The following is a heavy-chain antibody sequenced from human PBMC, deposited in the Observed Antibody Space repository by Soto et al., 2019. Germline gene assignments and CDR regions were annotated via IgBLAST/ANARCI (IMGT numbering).Heavy chain of an antibody. Sequence: QVPLVESGGGVVQPGRSLRLSCAASGFTFSSYAMHWVRQAPGKGLEWVAVISYDGSNKYYADSVKGRFTISRDNSKNTLYLQMNSLRAEDTAVYYCARVEIAVAGTAYYFDYWGQGTLVTVSS. CDR2: ISYDGSNK. V-gene: IGHV3-30-3*01. CDR3: ARVEIAVAGTAYYFDY. CDR1: GFTFSSYA. D-gene: IGHD6-19*01. J-gene: IGHJ4*02.